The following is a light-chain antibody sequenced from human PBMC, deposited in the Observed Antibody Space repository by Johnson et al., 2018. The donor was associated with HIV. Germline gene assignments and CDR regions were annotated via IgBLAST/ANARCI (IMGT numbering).Light chain of an antibody. V-gene: IGLV1-51*01. CDR1: SSNIGINY. CDR3: GTWDSSLSAYV. Sequence: QSVLTQPPSVSAAPGQKVTISCSGSSSNIGINYVSWYQQLPGTAPKLLIYDNTKRPSGIPDRFSGSKSGTSATLGITGLQTGDEADYYCGTWDSSLSAYVFGTGAKVTGL. CDR2: DNT. J-gene: IGLJ1*01.